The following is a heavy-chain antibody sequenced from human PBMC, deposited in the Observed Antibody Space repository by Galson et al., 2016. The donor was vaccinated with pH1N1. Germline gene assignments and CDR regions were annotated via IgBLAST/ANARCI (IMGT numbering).Heavy chain of an antibody. Sequence: TLSLTCIVSGDSMSSGSYYWSWIRQPAGKGLEWIGRINTSGMTKYNPSLRSRVSISVDTSKNQFSLNLHTVTAADTGIYYCARDIDVVATTWFDPWGQGALVTVSS. CDR1: GDSMSSGSYY. V-gene: IGHV4-61*02. D-gene: IGHD2-21*01. J-gene: IGHJ5*02. CDR3: ARDIDVVATTWFDP. CDR2: INTSGMT.